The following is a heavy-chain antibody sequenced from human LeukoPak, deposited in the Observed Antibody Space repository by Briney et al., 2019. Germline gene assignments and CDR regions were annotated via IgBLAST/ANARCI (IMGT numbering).Heavy chain of an antibody. V-gene: IGHV3-48*04. J-gene: IGHJ4*02. CDR3: ARDRGGSYSAIDY. CDR2: ISSSSSTI. Sequence: GGSLRLSCAASGFTFSSYSMNCVRQAPGKGMEWVSFISSSSSTIYYADSVKGRFTISRDNAKNSLYLQMNSLRAEDTAVYYCARDRGGSYSAIDYWGQGTLVTVSS. CDR1: GFTFSSYS. D-gene: IGHD1-26*01.